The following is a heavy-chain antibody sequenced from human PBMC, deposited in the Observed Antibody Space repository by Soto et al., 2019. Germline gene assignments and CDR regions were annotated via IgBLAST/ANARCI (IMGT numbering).Heavy chain of an antibody. CDR3: ARPILRYIYYYGMDV. Sequence: SVKVSCKASGGTFSSYAISWVRQAPGQGLEWMGGIIPIFGTANYAQKFQGRVTITADESTSTAYMELSSLSSEDTAVYYCARPILRYIYYYGMDVWGEGTTVTVS. CDR2: IIPIFGTA. CDR1: GGTFSSYA. D-gene: IGHD3-9*01. J-gene: IGHJ6*02. V-gene: IGHV1-69*13.